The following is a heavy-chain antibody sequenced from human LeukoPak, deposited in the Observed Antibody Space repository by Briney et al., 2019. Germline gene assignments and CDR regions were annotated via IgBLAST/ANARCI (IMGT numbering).Heavy chain of an antibody. Sequence: GASGKVSCKASGFTFTSSAMQWVRQARGQRLEWIGWIVVGSGNTNYAQKFQERVTITRDMSTSTAYMELSSLRSEDTAVYYCAADVYSSSWINCFDPWGQGTLVTVSS. V-gene: IGHV1-58*02. CDR3: AADVYSSSWINCFDP. J-gene: IGHJ5*02. CDR1: GFTFTSSA. CDR2: IVVGSGNT. D-gene: IGHD6-13*01.